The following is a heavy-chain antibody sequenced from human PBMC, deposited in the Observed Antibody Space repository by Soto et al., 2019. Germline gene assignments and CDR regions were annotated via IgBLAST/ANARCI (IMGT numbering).Heavy chain of an antibody. D-gene: IGHD2-15*01. CDR2: IYHSGST. J-gene: IGHJ6*01. CDR3: ARARYCSGGSCYSMGKNYYYYGMDV. CDR1: GGSISSGGYS. Sequence: SETLSLTCAVSGGSISSGGYSWSWIRQPPGKGLEWIGYIYHSGSTYYNPSLKSRVTISVDTSKNQFSLKLSSVTAADTAVYYCARARYCSGGSCYSMGKNYYYYGMDVWG. V-gene: IGHV4-30-2*01.